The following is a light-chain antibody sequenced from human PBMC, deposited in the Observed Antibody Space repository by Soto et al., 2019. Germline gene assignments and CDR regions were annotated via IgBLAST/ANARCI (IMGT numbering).Light chain of an antibody. CDR2: DVS. CDR1: SSDVGGYNY. Sequence: QSVLTQPASVSGSSGQSITISCTGTSSDVGGYNYVSWYQQHPGKAPKLMIYDVSNRPSGVSNRFSGSKSGNTASLTISGLQAEDEADYYCSSYTSSSTQVFGTGTKLTVL. V-gene: IGLV2-14*01. CDR3: SSYTSSSTQV. J-gene: IGLJ1*01.